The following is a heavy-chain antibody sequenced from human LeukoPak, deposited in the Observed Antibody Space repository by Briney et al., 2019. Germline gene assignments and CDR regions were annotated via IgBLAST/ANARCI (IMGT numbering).Heavy chain of an antibody. J-gene: IGHJ4*02. CDR1: GSSPNNYA. CDR3: AKAGQRSYVEAFDS. V-gene: IGHV3-33*06. Sequence: PGGSLRLSCAASGSSPNNYAMHWVRQAPGKGLEWVAVIWHDGLNKFYADFLKGRFTISRDFSKDTVYLQMSGLTVEDTAVYYCAKAGQRSYVEAFDSWGQGTLVTVSS. CDR2: IWHDGLNK. D-gene: IGHD3-16*01.